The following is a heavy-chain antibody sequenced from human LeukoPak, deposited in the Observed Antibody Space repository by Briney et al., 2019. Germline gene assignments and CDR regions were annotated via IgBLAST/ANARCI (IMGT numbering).Heavy chain of an antibody. CDR3: AKVRTYMVRDGFDI. CDR2: ISRSGGST. CDR1: GLTFSSYA. V-gene: IGHV3-23*01. Sequence: PGGSLRLSCAASGLTFSSYAMSWVRQAPGKGLECVSAISRSGGSTYYADSVKGRFTIPRYKYKNTLYMQMNSLRAEDTAVYYCAKVRTYMVRDGFDIWGQGTMVTVSS. J-gene: IGHJ3*02. D-gene: IGHD5-18*01.